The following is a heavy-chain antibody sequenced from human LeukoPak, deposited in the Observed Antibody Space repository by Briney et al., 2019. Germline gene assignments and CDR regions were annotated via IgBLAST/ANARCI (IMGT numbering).Heavy chain of an antibody. J-gene: IGHJ4*02. D-gene: IGHD3-10*01. V-gene: IGHV3-23*01. Sequence: KTGGSLRLSCAASGFTFSSYGMSWVRQAPGKGLEWVSAISGSGGNTYYADPVKGRFSISRDNSKNTLYLQMNSLRAEGTAVYFCAKDSATYGRFDYWGQGSLVTVSS. CDR1: GFTFSSYG. CDR3: AKDSATYGRFDY. CDR2: ISGSGGNT.